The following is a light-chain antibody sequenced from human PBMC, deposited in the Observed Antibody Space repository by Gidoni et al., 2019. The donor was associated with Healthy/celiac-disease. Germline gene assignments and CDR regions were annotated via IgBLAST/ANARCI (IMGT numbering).Light chain of an antibody. J-gene: IGLJ2*01. V-gene: IGLV2-11*01. Sequence: QSALTQPRSVSGSPGPSVTLSCTGTSSDVGGYNYISWYQQHPGKAPKLMLYDVSKRPSGVPDRFSGSKSGNTASLTISGLQAEDEADYYCCPYAGSYTLVFGGGTKLTVL. CDR2: DVS. CDR1: SSDVGGYNY. CDR3: CPYAGSYTLV.